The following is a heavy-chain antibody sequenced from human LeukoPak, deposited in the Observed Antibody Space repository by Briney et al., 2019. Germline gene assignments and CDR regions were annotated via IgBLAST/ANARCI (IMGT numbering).Heavy chain of an antibody. V-gene: IGHV3-13*01. CDR1: GFAFSSYD. Sequence: PGGSLRLSCAASGFAFSSYDMYWVRHSTGEGLEWVSAIKIAGDTYYAASVKGRFTISRENAKNSLSLQMNSLRAGDTAVYYCARGVPFGEKGIDVWGKGTTVTVSS. D-gene: IGHD3-10*01. CDR2: IKIAGDT. J-gene: IGHJ6*04. CDR3: ARGVPFGEKGIDV.